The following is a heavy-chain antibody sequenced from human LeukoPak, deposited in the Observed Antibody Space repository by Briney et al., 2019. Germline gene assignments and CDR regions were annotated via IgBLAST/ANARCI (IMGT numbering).Heavy chain of an antibody. Sequence: GASVKVSCKASGGTFSSYAISWVRQAPGQGLEWMGGIIPIFGTANYAQKFQGRVTITADESTSTAYMELSSLRSEDTAVYYCATSILPSVGRPFDYWGQGTLVTVSS. J-gene: IGHJ4*02. CDR3: ATSILPSVGRPFDY. CDR2: IIPIFGTA. V-gene: IGHV1-69*01. CDR1: GGTFSSYA. D-gene: IGHD2-15*01.